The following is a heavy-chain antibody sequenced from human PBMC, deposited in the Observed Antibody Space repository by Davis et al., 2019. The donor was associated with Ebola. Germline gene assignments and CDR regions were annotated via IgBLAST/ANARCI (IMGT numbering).Heavy chain of an antibody. CDR2: IIPIFGTA. Sequence: AASVKVSCKASGGTFSSYAISWVRQAPGQGLEWMGGIIPIFGTANYAQKFQGRVTITADKSTSTAYMELRSLRSDDTAVYYCARSRVTMVRGNNWFDPWGQGTLVTVSS. CDR3: ARSRVTMVRGNNWFDP. D-gene: IGHD3-10*01. V-gene: IGHV1-69*06. CDR1: GGTFSSYA. J-gene: IGHJ5*02.